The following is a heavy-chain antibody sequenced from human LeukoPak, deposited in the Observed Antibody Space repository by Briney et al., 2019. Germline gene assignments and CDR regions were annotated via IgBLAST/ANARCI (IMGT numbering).Heavy chain of an antibody. J-gene: IGHJ6*03. Sequence: ASVKVSCKASGYTFTSYGISWVRQAPGQGLEWMGWISAYNGNTNYAQKLQGRVTMTTDTSTSTAYMELRSLRSDDTAVYYCARRAAAGTSPYYYYYYMDVWGKGTTVTVSS. CDR2: ISAYNGNT. CDR3: ARRAAAGTSPYYYYYYMDV. V-gene: IGHV1-18*01. D-gene: IGHD6-13*01. CDR1: GYTFTSYG.